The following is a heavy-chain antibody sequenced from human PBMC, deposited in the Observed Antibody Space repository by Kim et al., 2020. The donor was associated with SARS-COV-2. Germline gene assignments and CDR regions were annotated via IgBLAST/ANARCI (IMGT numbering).Heavy chain of an antibody. Sequence: SETLSLTCTVSGGSISSSSYYWGWIRQPPGKGLEWIGSIYYSGSTYYNPSLKSRVTISVDTSKNQFSLKLSSVTAADTAVYYCARDEGDYCDSSGYWGQG. J-gene: IGHJ4*02. V-gene: IGHV4-39*07. CDR3: ARDEGDYCDSSGY. D-gene: IGHD3-22*01. CDR2: IYYSGST. CDR1: GGSISSSSYY.